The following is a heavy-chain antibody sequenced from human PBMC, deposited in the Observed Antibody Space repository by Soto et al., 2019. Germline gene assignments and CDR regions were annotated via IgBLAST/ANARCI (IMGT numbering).Heavy chain of an antibody. D-gene: IGHD2-2*01. CDR1: GYTFSNYG. CDR3: ARVVPGAEAWFGP. V-gene: IGHV1-18*01. Sequence: QVQLVQSGGEGKRPGASVKVSCKTSGYTFSNYGITWVRQAPGQPLEWLGWISLYSDGTNYAQKFQGRVSMTTDTSTTTAYMDLRSLRSADTAVYYCARVVPGAEAWFGPWGQGTLVTVSS. CDR2: ISLYSDGT. J-gene: IGHJ5*02.